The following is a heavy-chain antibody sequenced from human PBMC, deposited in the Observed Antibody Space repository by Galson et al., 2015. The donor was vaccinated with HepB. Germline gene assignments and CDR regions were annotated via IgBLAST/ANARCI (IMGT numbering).Heavy chain of an antibody. D-gene: IGHD3-10*01. Sequence: SLRLSCAASGSTFTMSWMSWVRQAPGKGLEWVAMIRHDETEMYYVDSVKGRFTISRGNAKNSLHLQMNSLRVEDTAMYYCALLGNTPSWAPGGIWGQGTLVTVPP. CDR1: GSTFTMSW. CDR3: ALLGNTPSWAPGGI. V-gene: IGHV3-7*01. CDR2: IRHDETEM. J-gene: IGHJ4*02.